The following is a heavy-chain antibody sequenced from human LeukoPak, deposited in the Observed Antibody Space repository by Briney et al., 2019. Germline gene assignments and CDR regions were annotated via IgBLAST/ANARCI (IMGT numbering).Heavy chain of an antibody. CDR1: GFTFSDHY. J-gene: IGHJ4*02. Sequence: PGGSLRLSCAVSGFTFSDHYMTWIRQAPGKGLEYISYLSNSGSDIFYADSVKGRFSISRDNAKNPLYLQMNSLRAEDTAMYYCARGHWGLDYWGQGTLVTVSS. D-gene: IGHD7-27*01. CDR2: LSNSGSDI. V-gene: IGHV3-11*01. CDR3: ARGHWGLDY.